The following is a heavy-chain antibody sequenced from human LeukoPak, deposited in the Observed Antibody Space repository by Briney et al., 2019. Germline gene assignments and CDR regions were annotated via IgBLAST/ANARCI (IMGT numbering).Heavy chain of an antibody. V-gene: IGHV3-66*04. CDR2: VYSGGST. CDR3: ARHFGVISKGVYYYYYGLDV. CDR1: GFTVSTIY. J-gene: IGHJ6*02. Sequence: AGGSLRLSCAASGFTVSTIYMSWVRQAPGKGLEWVSVVYSGGSTYYADSVKGRFTLSRDNSKNTLYLQMSSLRAEDTAVYYCARHFGVISKGVYYYYYGLDVWGQGTTVTVSS. D-gene: IGHD3-3*01.